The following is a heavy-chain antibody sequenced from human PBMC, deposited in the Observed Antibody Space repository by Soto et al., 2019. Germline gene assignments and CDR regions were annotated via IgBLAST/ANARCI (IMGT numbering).Heavy chain of an antibody. Sequence: QVRLQESGPGLVQPSETLSLTCSIFGGSMSGYHWNWIRQTPGKGVEWIGYFHNSGSPNYSSSLKSRVTISVDKSAKQSSLRLTSVTAADTAVYWCARDPVDGYALFDSWGQGVLVTVSS. J-gene: IGHJ5*02. D-gene: IGHD5-12*01. CDR2: FHNSGSP. CDR3: ARDPVDGYALFDS. CDR1: GGSMSGYH. V-gene: IGHV4-59*01.